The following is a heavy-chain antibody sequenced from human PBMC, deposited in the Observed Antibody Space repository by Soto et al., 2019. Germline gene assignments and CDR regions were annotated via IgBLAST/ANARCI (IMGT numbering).Heavy chain of an antibody. J-gene: IGHJ6*03. CDR3: ARSLPGGTVFYMDI. D-gene: IGHD1-26*01. CDR1: GGAITGGFSY. Sequence: QLQLRESGPGLVQPAQTLSLTCTVAGGAITGGFSYLTWVRQHPGKGLEWVGHIYYSGTAYYNPSLKSRVALSVDPSQNRFSLKLSSVTAADTAIYFCARSLPGGTVFYMDIWGEGTTVTVSS. CDR2: IYYSGTA. V-gene: IGHV4-31*03.